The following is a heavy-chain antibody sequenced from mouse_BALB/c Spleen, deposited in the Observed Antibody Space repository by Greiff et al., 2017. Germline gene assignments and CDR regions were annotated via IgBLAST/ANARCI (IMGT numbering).Heavy chain of an antibody. CDR2: ISSGSSTI. J-gene: IGHJ2*01. D-gene: IGHD2-2*01. V-gene: IGHV5-17*02. CDR1: GFTFSSFG. Sequence: EVQGVESGGGLVQPGGSRKLSCAASGFTFSSFGMHWVRQAPEKGLEWVAYISSGSSTIYYADTVKGRFTISRDNPKNTLFLQMTSLRSEDTAMYYCARTGGYHYFDYWGQGTTLTVSS. CDR3: ARTGGYHYFDY.